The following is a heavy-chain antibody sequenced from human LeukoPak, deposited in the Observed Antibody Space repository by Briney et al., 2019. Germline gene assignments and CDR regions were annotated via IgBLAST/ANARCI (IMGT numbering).Heavy chain of an antibody. J-gene: IGHJ4*02. D-gene: IGHD5-12*01. CDR2: INPNSGGT. V-gene: IGHV1-2*04. Sequence: ASVKVSCKASGYTFTGYYMHWVRQAPGQGLEWMGWINPNSGGTNYAQKFQGWVTMTRDTSISTAYMELSRLRSDDTAVYYCATNSSYAAYYFDYWGQGTLVTVSS. CDR3: ATNSSYAAYYFDY. CDR1: GYTFTGYY.